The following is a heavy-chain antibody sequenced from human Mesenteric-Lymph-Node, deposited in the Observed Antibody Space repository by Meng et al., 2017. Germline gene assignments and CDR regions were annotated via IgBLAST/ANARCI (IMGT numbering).Heavy chain of an antibody. CDR2: VFYDGTNK. CDR1: GFTFSSYG. Sequence: GGSLRLSCAASGFTFSSYGMHWVRQAPGKGLEWVAIVFYDGTNKYYADSVKGRFTISRDNSKNTLSLQMNSLATEDTAVYFCARGNRGNSDAFDIWGQGTRVTVSS. CDR3: ARGNRGNSDAFDI. D-gene: IGHD4-23*01. J-gene: IGHJ3*02. V-gene: IGHV3-30*19.